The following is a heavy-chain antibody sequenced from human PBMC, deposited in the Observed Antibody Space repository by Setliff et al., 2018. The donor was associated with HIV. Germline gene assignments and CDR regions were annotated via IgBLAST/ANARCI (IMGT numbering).Heavy chain of an antibody. D-gene: IGHD6-13*01. Sequence: ASVKVSCKTSGYAFPDYSIHWVRQAPGQGLEWVGRINPDSRGTNYAQTFQGRATMTRDTSVSTAYMELSRLKSDDTAVFYCARGVKGIATTGKYYFDYWGQGTLVTVS. CDR1: GYAFPDYS. J-gene: IGHJ4*02. V-gene: IGHV1-2*06. CDR2: INPDSRGT. CDR3: ARGVKGIATTGKYYFDY.